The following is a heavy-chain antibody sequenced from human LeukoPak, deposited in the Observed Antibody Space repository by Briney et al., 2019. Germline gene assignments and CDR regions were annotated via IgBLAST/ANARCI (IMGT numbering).Heavy chain of an antibody. J-gene: IGHJ6*02. CDR1: GGTFSSYA. V-gene: IGHV1-69*04. CDR3: ASLKGGSGSYSSFYYYYGMDV. D-gene: IGHD3-10*01. CDR2: IIPIFGIA. Sequence: GASVKVSCKASGGTFSSYAIRWVRQAPGKGLAWMGRIIPIFGIANYAQKFQGRVTITADKSTSTAYMELSSLRSEDTAVYYCASLKGGSGSYSSFYYYYGMDVWGQGTTVTVSS.